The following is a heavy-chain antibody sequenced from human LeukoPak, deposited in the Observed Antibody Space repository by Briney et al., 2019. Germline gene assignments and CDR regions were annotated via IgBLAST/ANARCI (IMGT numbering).Heavy chain of an antibody. V-gene: IGHV3-53*01. J-gene: IGHJ4*02. CDR1: GLTVSSNY. D-gene: IGHD1-14*01. Sequence: HPGGSLRLSCAASGLTVSSNYMSWVRQAPGKGLEWVSVIYSGGSTYYADSVKGRFAISRDKSKNTLYLQMNSLRAEDTAVYYCARNPPEGDYFDYWGQGTLVTVSS. CDR3: ARNPPEGDYFDY. CDR2: IYSGGST.